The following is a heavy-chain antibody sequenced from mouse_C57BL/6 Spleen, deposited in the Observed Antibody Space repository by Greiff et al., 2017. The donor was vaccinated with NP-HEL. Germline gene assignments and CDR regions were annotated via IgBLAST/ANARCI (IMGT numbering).Heavy chain of an antibody. J-gene: IGHJ4*01. CDR3: ARLRGDYYAMDY. V-gene: IGHV1-66*01. CDR1: GYSFTSYY. Sequence: VQLQQSGPELVKPGASVKISCKASGYSFTSYYIHWVKQRPGQGLEWIGWIYPGSGNTKYNEKFKGKATLTADTSSSTAYMQLSSLTSEDSAVYYCARLRGDYYAMDYWGQGTSVTVSS. CDR2: IYPGSGNT.